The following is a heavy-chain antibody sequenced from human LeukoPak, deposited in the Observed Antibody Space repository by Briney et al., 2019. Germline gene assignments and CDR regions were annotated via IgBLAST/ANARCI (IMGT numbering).Heavy chain of an antibody. CDR3: ARERYSDSSPSYFESGF. Sequence: ASVKVSCTASGYNFGDYPIQWMRQAPGQGLEWVGRIKSKSGDTQYAQKFQGRVTMTRDTSKRTVYMELSRLTFDDTARYYCARERYSDSSPSYFESGFWGQGTLVIVSS. V-gene: IGHV1-2*06. D-gene: IGHD3-22*01. CDR1: GYNFGDYP. J-gene: IGHJ4*02. CDR2: IKSKSGDT.